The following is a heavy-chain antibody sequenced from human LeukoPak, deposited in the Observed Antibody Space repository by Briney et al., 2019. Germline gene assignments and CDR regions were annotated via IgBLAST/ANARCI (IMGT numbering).Heavy chain of an antibody. D-gene: IGHD3-9*01. CDR1: GGTFSSYA. V-gene: IGHV1-2*02. CDR3: KLRYFDWLNRETDY. CDR2: INPNSGGT. Sequence: ASVKVSCKASGGTFSSYAISWVRQAPGQGLEWMGWINPNSGGTNYAQKFQGRVTMTRDTSISTAYMELSRLRSDDTAVYYCKLRYFDWLNRETDYWGQGTLVTVSS. J-gene: IGHJ4*02.